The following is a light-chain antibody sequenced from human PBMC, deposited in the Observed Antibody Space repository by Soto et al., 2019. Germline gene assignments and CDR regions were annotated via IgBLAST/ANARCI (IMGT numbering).Light chain of an antibody. J-gene: IGKJ1*01. CDR2: AAS. CDR1: QGIRDD. Sequence: AIQMTQSPSSLSASVGDRVTISCRASQGIRDDLGWYQQKSGEAPKLLIFAASSLQSGVPSRFSASGSGTDFTLTISSLQPEDFATYYCLQYNGYYRTFGQGTKVEIK. V-gene: IGKV1-6*02. CDR3: LQYNGYYRT.